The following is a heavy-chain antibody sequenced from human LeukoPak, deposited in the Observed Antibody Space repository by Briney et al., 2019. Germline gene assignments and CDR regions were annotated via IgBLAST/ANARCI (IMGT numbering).Heavy chain of an antibody. CDR1: GFTFSDYY. Sequence: GGSLRLSCAASGFTFSDYYMSWIRQAPGKGLEWVSYISSSGSTIYYADSVKGGFTISRDNAKNSLYLQMNSLRAEDTAVYYCARGAGIVGATTVAFDIWGQGTMVTVSS. CDR2: ISSSGSTI. J-gene: IGHJ3*02. V-gene: IGHV3-11*04. D-gene: IGHD1-26*01. CDR3: ARGAGIVGATTVAFDI.